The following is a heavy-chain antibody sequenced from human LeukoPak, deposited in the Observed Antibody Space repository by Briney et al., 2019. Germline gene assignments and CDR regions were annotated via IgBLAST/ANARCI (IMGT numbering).Heavy chain of an antibody. CDR3: ARALYYYGSGSPLDYYYGMDV. V-gene: IGHV1-2*02. J-gene: IGHJ6*02. Sequence: ASVKVSCKASGYTFTGYYMHWVRQAPGQGLEWMGWINPNSGGTNYAQKFQGRVTMTRDTSTSTVYMELSSLRSEDTAVYYCARALYYYGSGSPLDYYYGMDVWGQGTTVTVSS. CDR2: INPNSGGT. D-gene: IGHD3-10*01. CDR1: GYTFTGYY.